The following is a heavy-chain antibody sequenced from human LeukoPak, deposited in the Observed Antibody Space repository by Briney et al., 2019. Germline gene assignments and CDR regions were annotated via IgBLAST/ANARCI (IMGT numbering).Heavy chain of an antibody. CDR3: ARSWVTTSSDSFDI. V-gene: IGHV3-74*01. Sequence: GGSLRLSCAASVFTFSSYWMHWVRQAPGKGLVWVSCINSDDGSRTTYADSVKGRFTISRDNAKNTLYLQMNSLRAEDTAVYYCARSWVTTSSDSFDIWGQGTMVTVSS. CDR1: VFTFSSYW. J-gene: IGHJ3*02. D-gene: IGHD4-17*01. CDR2: INSDDGSRT.